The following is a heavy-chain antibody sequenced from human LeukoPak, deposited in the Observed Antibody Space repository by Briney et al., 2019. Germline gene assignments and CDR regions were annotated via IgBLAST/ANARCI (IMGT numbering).Heavy chain of an antibody. CDR2: ISGSGGST. CDR1: GFTFSSYA. J-gene: IGHJ4*02. Sequence: GGSLRLSCAASGFTFSSYAMSWVRQAPGKGLEWVSAISGSGGSTYYADSVKGRFTISRDNSKNTLYLQMNSLRAEDTAVYYCAKVRDIAVTRRGGDEWGQGSLVTVSS. V-gene: IGHV3-23*01. CDR3: AKVRDIAVTRRGGDE. D-gene: IGHD4-11*01.